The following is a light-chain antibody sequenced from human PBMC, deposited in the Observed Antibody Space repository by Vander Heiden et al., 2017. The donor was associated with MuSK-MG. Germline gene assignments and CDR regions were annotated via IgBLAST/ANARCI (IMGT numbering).Light chain of an antibody. CDR3: QQYNTWPPRGT. Sequence: IVMTQSPATRSCSPGETATLACRASQSISDNLAWYQQRPGQAPRLLIFRASSRAAGTPARFSGRGSGTDFTLTISSMQSEDFAIYYCQQYNTWPPRGTFGQGTKVDIK. CDR1: QSISDN. J-gene: IGKJ1*01. V-gene: IGKV3-15*01. CDR2: RAS.